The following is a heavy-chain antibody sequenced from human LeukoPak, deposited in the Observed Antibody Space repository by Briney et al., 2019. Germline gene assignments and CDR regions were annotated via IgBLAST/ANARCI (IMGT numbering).Heavy chain of an antibody. J-gene: IGHJ5*01. D-gene: IGHD2-8*01. V-gene: IGHV3-33*06. Sequence: GGSLRLSCAASGFVFSTYGLHWVRQAPGKGLEWVAVIWYGGSDAYYADSVKGRFTVSRDNSKNTVYLQLNSLRAEDTAVYYCAKDGGGYCSNVFCSGSWFASWGQGTLVTVSS. CDR2: IWYGGSDA. CDR3: AKDGGGYCSNVFCSGSWFAS. CDR1: GFVFSTYG.